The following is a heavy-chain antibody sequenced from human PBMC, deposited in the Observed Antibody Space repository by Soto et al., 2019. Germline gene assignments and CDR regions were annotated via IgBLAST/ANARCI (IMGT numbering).Heavy chain of an antibody. D-gene: IGHD6-6*01. Sequence: QVQLQESGPGLVKPSQTLSLTCTVSGGSISSGGYYWSWIRQHPGKGLEWIGYIYYSGSTYYNPSLKSRVTTSVETSKNQFCLKLSAVTAADTAVYDCARGSNISARQVDDWGQGTLVTVSS. CDR3: ARGSNISARQVDD. CDR1: GGSISSGGYY. J-gene: IGHJ4*02. CDR2: IYYSGST. V-gene: IGHV4-31*03.